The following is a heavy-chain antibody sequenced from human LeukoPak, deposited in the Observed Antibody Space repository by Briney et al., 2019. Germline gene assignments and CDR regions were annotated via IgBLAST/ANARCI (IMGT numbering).Heavy chain of an antibody. CDR2: ISSSGSTI. J-gene: IGHJ4*02. V-gene: IGHV3-48*03. CDR3: ARAHRLLIDYGGNPYYFDY. D-gene: IGHD4-23*01. Sequence: GGSLRLSCAASGFTFSSYEMNWVRPAPGKGLEWVSYISSSGSTIYYADSVKGRFTISSDNAKNSLYLQMNSLRAEDTAVYYCARAHRLLIDYGGNPYYFDYWGQGTLVTVSS. CDR1: GFTFSSYE.